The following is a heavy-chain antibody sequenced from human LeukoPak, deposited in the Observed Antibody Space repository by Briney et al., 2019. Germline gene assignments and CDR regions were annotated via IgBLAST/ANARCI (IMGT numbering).Heavy chain of an antibody. J-gene: IGHJ4*02. V-gene: IGHV1-69*05. CDR3: ARDATYYDILTGYYTPIYYFDY. CDR1: GGTFSSYA. CDR2: IIPIFGTA. Sequence: GASVKVSCKASGGTFSSYAISWVRQAPGQGLEWMGRIIPIFGTANYARKFQGRVTITTDESTSTAYMELSSLRSEDTAVYYCARDATYYDILTGYYTPIYYFDYWGQGTLVTVSS. D-gene: IGHD3-9*01.